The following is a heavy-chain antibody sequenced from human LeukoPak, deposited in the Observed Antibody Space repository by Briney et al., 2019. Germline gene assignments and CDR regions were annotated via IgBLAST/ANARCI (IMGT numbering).Heavy chain of an antibody. D-gene: IGHD2-2*01. Sequence: SETLSLTCTVSGGSISSGSYYWGWIRQPPGKGLEWIGSIYYSGSTYYNPSLKSRVTISVDTSKNQFSLKLSSVTAADTAVYYCARRDFVVVPAPLYYFDYWGQGTLVTVSS. CDR3: ARRDFVVVPAPLYYFDY. CDR2: IYYSGST. J-gene: IGHJ4*02. CDR1: GGSISSGSYY. V-gene: IGHV4-39*01.